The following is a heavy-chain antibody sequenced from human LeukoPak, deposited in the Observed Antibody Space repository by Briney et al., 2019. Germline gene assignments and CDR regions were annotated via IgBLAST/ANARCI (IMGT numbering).Heavy chain of an antibody. D-gene: IGHD3-22*01. CDR3: ARDNRAYDSSGCYYWLGVEGHDAFDI. V-gene: IGHV3-74*01. CDR2: INSDGSST. CDR1: GFTFSSYW. J-gene: IGHJ3*02. Sequence: GGSLRLSCAASGFTFSSYWMHWVRQAPGKGLVWVSRINSDGSSTSYADSVKGRFTISRDNAKNTLYLQMNSLRAEDTAVYYCARDNRAYDSSGCYYWLGVEGHDAFDIWGQGTMVTVSS.